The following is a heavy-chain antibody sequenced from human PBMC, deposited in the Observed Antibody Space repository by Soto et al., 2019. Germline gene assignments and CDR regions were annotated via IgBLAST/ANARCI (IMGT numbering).Heavy chain of an antibody. D-gene: IGHD3-10*01. CDR3: TRPVVTMVRGYGMDA. Sequence: PGGSLRLSCAASGFTFSGSAMHWVRQASGKGLEWVGRIRSKANSYATAYAASVKGRFTISRDDSKNTAYLQMNSLKTEDTAVYYCTRPVVTMVRGYGMDAWGQGTTVTVSS. CDR2: IRSKANSYAT. J-gene: IGHJ6*02. CDR1: GFTFSGSA. V-gene: IGHV3-73*01.